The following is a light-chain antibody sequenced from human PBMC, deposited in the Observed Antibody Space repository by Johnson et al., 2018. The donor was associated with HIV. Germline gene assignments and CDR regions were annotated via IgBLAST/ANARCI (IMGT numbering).Light chain of an antibody. CDR2: DND. CDR3: GTWDSSLSAYV. CDR1: YSNIGNNY. J-gene: IGLJ1*01. V-gene: IGLV1-51*01. Sequence: QSVLTQPPSVSVAPGQKVTIYCSGSYSNIGNNYVSWYQQVPGTAPKLLIYDNDKRPSGIPDRFSGSKSGTSATLGITGLQTGDEADYYCGTWDSSLSAYVFGTGTKVTVL.